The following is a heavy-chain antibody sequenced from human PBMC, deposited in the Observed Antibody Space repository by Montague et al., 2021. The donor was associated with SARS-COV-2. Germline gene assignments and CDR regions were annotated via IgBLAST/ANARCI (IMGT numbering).Heavy chain of an antibody. CDR1: GASISSYY. J-gene: IGHJ4*02. CDR2: INHSGST. Sequence: SETLSLTCAVHGASISSYYWSWIRQPPGKGLEWIGYINHSGSTNYIPSLKSRVTISADTSKNQFSLKLSSVAAADTAVYYCARGFDYWGQGTMVTVSS. V-gene: IGHV4-59*01. CDR3: ARGFDY.